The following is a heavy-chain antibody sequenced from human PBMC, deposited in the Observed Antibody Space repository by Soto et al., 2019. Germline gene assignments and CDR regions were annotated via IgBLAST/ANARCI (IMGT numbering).Heavy chain of an antibody. V-gene: IGHV5-10-1*01. CDR1: GYSFTSYW. Sequence: GESLKISCKGSGYSFTSYWISWVRQMPGKGLEWMGRIDPSDSYTNYSPSFQGHVTISADKSISTAYLQWSSLKASDTAMYYCARRITGDYYYYGMDVWGPGTTVTVSS. CDR2: IDPSDSYT. CDR3: ARRITGDYYYYGMDV. J-gene: IGHJ6*02. D-gene: IGHD3-10*01.